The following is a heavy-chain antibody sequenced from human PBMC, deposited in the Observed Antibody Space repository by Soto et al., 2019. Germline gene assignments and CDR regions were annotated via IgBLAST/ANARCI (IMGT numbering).Heavy chain of an antibody. Sequence: QSGGSLRLSCAASGFTFDDYALHWVRQAPGSGLEWVAGINWNGKTLGYADSLKGRFAISRDNATNCLFLDLNSLKVEDTALYYCAKDIVPGIYSGNFYHWGQGTLVTVSS. V-gene: IGHV3-9*01. CDR1: GFTFDDYA. D-gene: IGHD1-7*01. J-gene: IGHJ4*02. CDR3: AKDIVPGIYSGNFYH. CDR2: INWNGKTL.